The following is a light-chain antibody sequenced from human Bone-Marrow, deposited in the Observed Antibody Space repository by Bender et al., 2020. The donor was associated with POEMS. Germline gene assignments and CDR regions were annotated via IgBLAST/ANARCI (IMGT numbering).Light chain of an antibody. CDR1: NIGSKS. Sequence: SYVLTQPPSVSVAPGQTARITCGGNNIGSKSVHWYQQKPGQAPVLVVYDDRDRPSGIPERLSGSNSGNTATLTISRVEAGDEADYYCQVWDTTSDHPEAVFGGGTKLTVL. J-gene: IGLJ2*01. V-gene: IGLV3-21*02. CDR3: QVWDTTSDHPEAV. CDR2: DDR.